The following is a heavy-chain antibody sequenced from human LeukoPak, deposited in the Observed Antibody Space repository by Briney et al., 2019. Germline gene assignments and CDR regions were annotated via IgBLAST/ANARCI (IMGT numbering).Heavy chain of an antibody. Sequence: ASVKVSCKASGGTFSSYAISWVRQAPGQGLEWMRRIIPIFGTANYAQKFQGRVTITTDESTSTAYMELSSLRSEDTAVYYCAVYSSGWYGENYYFDYWGQGTLVTVSS. D-gene: IGHD6-19*01. CDR1: GGTFSSYA. J-gene: IGHJ4*02. V-gene: IGHV1-69*05. CDR2: IIPIFGTA. CDR3: AVYSSGWYGENYYFDY.